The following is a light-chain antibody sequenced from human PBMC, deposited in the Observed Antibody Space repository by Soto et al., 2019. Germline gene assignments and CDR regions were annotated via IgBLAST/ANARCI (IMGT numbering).Light chain of an antibody. CDR2: GTS. J-gene: IGKJ2*03. V-gene: IGKV3-20*01. CDR1: QSVSSTF. Sequence: TPSPGTLCLSPGERATLSCWASQSVSSTFLAWYQQKPGQAPRLLICGTSNRAPGIPDRFTGSGSGTDFTLTISRLEPEDFAVYYCQEYGTSPRYSFGQGTKLEIK. CDR3: QEYGTSPRYS.